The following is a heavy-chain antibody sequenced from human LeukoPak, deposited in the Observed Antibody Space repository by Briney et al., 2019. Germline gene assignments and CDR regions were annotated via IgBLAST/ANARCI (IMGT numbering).Heavy chain of an antibody. CDR1: GYFFSDYY. CDR3: AREFGSGSYYNFDS. CDR2: INPNTGDR. D-gene: IGHD3-10*01. J-gene: IGHJ5*01. V-gene: IGHV1-2*02. Sequence: ASVKVSCTASGYFFSDYYIHWVRQAPGQGLEWMGWINPNTGDRTYAQKFQGRITLTRDMAITTAFMELTNLKSDDMAFYFCAREFGSGSYYNFDSWGQGTLVTVSS.